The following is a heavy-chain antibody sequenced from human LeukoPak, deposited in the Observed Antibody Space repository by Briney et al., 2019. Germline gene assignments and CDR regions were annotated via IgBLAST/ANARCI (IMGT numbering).Heavy chain of an antibody. Sequence: PSETLSLSCNVSGDSVSSGYWTWIRQSPAKGLEWIGFIYDNGVTDYNPSLKSRLIISLDISKNQFSLNLRSVSAADSAIYYCAGRGHRYSRDWGQGILVTVSS. CDR1: GDSVSSGY. CDR2: IYDNGVT. V-gene: IGHV4-4*09. J-gene: IGHJ1*01. CDR3: AGRGHRYSRD. D-gene: IGHD2-15*01.